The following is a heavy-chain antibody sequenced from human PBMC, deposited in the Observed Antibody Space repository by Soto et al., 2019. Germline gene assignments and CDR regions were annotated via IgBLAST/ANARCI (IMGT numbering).Heavy chain of an antibody. Sequence: VQLVESGGGVVQPGRSLRLSCVASGFTFSSYGMHWVRQAPGKGLEWVAVIWYDGSNKYYADSVKGRFTISRDNSKNTLYLQMNSLRAEDTAVYYCARGSRSGFDFDYWGQGTLVTVSS. CDR1: GFTFSSYG. CDR2: IWYDGSNK. D-gene: IGHD3-3*01. CDR3: ARGSRSGFDFDY. J-gene: IGHJ4*02. V-gene: IGHV3-33*01.